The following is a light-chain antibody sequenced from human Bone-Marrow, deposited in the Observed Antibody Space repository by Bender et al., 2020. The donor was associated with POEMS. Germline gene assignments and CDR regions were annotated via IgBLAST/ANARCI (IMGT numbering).Light chain of an antibody. CDR1: EMRHQY. CDR2: QTR. V-gene: IGLV3-1*01. J-gene: IGLJ2*01. CDR3: QAWDTSSVV. Sequence: SYELTQPPSVSVSAGQTATITCSGDEMRHQYASWYQKKPGQSPLLVIYQTRQRPSGIPERFSGSSSGNTATLTISGTQATDDADYYCQAWDTSSVVFGGGTKLTVL.